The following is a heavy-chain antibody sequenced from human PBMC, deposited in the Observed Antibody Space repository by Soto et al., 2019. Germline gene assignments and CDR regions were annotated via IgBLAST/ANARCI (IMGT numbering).Heavy chain of an antibody. CDR2: IYYSGST. CDR3: ATVTSRRYYFDY. V-gene: IGHV4-31*03. J-gene: IGHJ4*02. Sequence: QVQLQESGPGLVKPSQTLSLTCTVSGGSISSGGYYWSWIRQHPGKGLEWIGYIYYSGSTYYNPSVKSRXXIXVXXSKNQFSLKLSSVTAADTAVYYCATVTSRRYYFDYWGQGTLVTVSS. CDR1: GGSISSGGYY. D-gene: IGHD4-17*01.